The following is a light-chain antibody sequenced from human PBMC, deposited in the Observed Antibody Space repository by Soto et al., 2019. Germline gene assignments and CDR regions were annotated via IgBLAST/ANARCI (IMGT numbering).Light chain of an antibody. CDR2: DVS. J-gene: IGLJ2*01. CDR1: SSDVGGYNY. Sequence: QSALTQPASVSGSPGQSITISCTGTSSDVGGYNYVSWYQQHPGKAPKLMIYDVSNRPSGVSNRFSGSKSGNTASLTISGLQAEDEADYYCRLYTSSRTYVVFGGGTKLTVL. V-gene: IGLV2-14*01. CDR3: RLYTSSRTYVV.